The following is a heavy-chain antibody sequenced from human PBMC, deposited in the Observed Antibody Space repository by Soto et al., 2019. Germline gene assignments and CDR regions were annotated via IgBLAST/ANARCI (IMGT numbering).Heavy chain of an antibody. Sequence: PGGSLRLSCAASGFTFSSYAMSWVRQAPGKGLEWVSVISGSDDSTYYADSVKGRFTISRDNAKDSLYLQMNSLRAEDTAVYYCARAYGGYADYWGQGALVTVSS. CDR1: GFTFSSYA. CDR2: ISGSDDST. J-gene: IGHJ4*02. V-gene: IGHV3-23*01. D-gene: IGHD5-12*01. CDR3: ARAYGGYADY.